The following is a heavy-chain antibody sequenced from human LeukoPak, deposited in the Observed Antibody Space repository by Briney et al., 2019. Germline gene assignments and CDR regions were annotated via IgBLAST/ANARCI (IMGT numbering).Heavy chain of an antibody. J-gene: IGHJ5*02. D-gene: IGHD2-8*01. CDR2: IYYSGST. CDR3: AREFLGYCTNGVCSAGKNWFDP. V-gene: IGHV4-39*02. CDR1: GGSISSSSYY. Sequence: SETLSLTCTVSGGSISSSSYYWGWIRQPPGKGLEWIGSIYYSGSTYYNPSLKSRVTISVDTSKNQFSLKLSSVTAADTAVYYCAREFLGYCTNGVCSAGKNWFDPWGQGTLVTVSS.